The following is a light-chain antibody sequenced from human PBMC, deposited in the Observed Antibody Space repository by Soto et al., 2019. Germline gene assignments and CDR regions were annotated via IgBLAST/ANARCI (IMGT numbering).Light chain of an antibody. Sequence: EIAFTQSPGTLSLSPGERATLSCRASQGVGSKYLAWYQQKPGQAPRLLIYAASTRATGIPDRFSGRGSGTDFTLTISSLEPEDFAVYYCQRYGNSPGITFGQGTRLEIK. CDR3: QRYGNSPGIT. J-gene: IGKJ5*01. CDR2: AAS. CDR1: QGVGSKY. V-gene: IGKV3-20*01.